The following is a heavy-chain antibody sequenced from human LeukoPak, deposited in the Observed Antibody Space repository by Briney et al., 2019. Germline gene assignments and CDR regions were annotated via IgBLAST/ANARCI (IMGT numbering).Heavy chain of an antibody. J-gene: IGHJ4*02. CDR1: EFDFSSHA. Sequence: GGSLRLSCAASEFDFSSHAMTWVRQAPGKGLEWVSAISISGSKTYYADSVKGRFTFSRDNSKNTLYLQMNSLRAEDTAVYYCARGYDFWSGYYSSSGFDYWGQGTLVTVSS. CDR2: ISISGSKT. V-gene: IGHV3-23*01. D-gene: IGHD3-3*01. CDR3: ARGYDFWSGYYSSSGFDY.